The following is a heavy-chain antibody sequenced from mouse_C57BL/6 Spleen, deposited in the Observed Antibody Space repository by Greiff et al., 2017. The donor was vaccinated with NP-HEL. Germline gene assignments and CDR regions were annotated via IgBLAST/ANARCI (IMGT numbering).Heavy chain of an antibody. CDR1: GYTFTSYW. J-gene: IGHJ2*01. V-gene: IGHV1-64*01. CDR3: ARDTTVVGFDY. CDR2: IHPNSGST. D-gene: IGHD1-1*01. Sequence: VQLQQPGAELVKPGASVKLSCKASGYTFTSYWMHWVKQRPGQGLEWIGMIHPNSGSTNYNEKFKSKATLTVDKSSSTAYMQLSSLTSEDSAVYYCARDTTVVGFDYWGQGTTLTVSS.